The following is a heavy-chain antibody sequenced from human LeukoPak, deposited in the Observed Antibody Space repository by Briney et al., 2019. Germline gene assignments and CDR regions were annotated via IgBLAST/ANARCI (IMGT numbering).Heavy chain of an antibody. CDR2: ISSSSTYI. CDR3: ARESYGVVVPAANDY. CDR1: GFTFSSYS. Sequence: GGSLRLSCAASGFTFSSYSMNWVRQAPGKGLEWVSSISSSSTYIYYADSVKGRFTISRDNAKNSLYLQMNSLRAEDTAVYYCARESYGVVVPAANDYWGQGTLVTASS. V-gene: IGHV3-21*01. J-gene: IGHJ4*02. D-gene: IGHD2-2*01.